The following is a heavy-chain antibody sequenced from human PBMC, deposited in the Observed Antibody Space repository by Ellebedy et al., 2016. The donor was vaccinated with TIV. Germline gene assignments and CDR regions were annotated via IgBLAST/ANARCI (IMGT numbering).Heavy chain of an antibody. V-gene: IGHV2-26*01. D-gene: IGHD4-17*01. CDR2: IFSNDEK. CDR3: ARMETVTTTVWVYYYGMDV. J-gene: IGHJ6*02. Sequence: SGPTLVXPPETLTLTCTVPGFSLSNARMGVSWIRQPPGKALEWLAHIFSNDEKSYSTSLKSRLTISKDTSKSQVVLTMTNMDPVDTATYYCARMETVTTTVWVYYYGMDVWGQGTTVTVSS. CDR1: GFSLSNARMG.